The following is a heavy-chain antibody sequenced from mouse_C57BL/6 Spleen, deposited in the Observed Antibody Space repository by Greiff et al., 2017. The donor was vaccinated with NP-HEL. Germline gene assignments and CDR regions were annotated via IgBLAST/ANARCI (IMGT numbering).Heavy chain of an antibody. D-gene: IGHD2-3*01. CDR2: ISYDGSN. V-gene: IGHV3-6*01. Sequence: DVKLVESGPGLVKPSQSLSLTCSVTGYSITSGYYWNWIRQFPGNKLEWMGYISYDGSNNYNPSLKNRISITRDTSKNQFFLKFNSVTTEDTATYYCARVGLYDGYPWFAYWGQGTLVTVSA. J-gene: IGHJ3*01. CDR1: GYSITSGYY. CDR3: ARVGLYDGYPWFAY.